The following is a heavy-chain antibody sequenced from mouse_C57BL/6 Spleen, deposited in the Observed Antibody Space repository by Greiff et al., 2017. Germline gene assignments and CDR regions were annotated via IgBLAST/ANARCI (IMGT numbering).Heavy chain of an antibody. CDR2: IDPSDSYT. V-gene: IGHV1-69*01. CDR3: ARGRTEARYFDV. CDR1: GYTFTSYW. J-gene: IGHJ1*03. Sequence: QVQLQQPGAELVMPGASVKLSCKASGYTFTSYWMHWVKQRPGQGLVWIGEIDPSDSYTNYNQKFKGKSTLTVDKSSSTAYMQLSSLTSEDSAVYYCARGRTEARYFDVWGTGTTVTVSS.